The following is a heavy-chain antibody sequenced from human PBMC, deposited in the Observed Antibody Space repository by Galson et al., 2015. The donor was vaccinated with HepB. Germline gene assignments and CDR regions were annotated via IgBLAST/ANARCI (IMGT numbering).Heavy chain of an antibody. CDR3: VKGTRNWFDP. CDR2: IRSGDTI. V-gene: IGHV3-48*02. Sequence: SLRLSCAAWGVSFGSLSMNWVRQDPVQGREGASHIRSGDTIYYGDSVKGRFTISRDNDKNSLYLQMNSLRDEDTAVYYCVKGTRNWFDPWGQGTLVTVSS. CDR1: GVSFGSLS. D-gene: IGHD2-2*01. J-gene: IGHJ5*02.